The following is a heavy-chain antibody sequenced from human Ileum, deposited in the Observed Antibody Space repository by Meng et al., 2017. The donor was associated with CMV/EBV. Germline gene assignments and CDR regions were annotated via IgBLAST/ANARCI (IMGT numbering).Heavy chain of an antibody. CDR2: IFPTDSDT. CDR3: VRTISGSSLATFDY. Sequence: PCYRFSDYWTAWVRQLPGKVLEWMGIIFPTDSDTRLSPSFEGQVTISADRTINTAYLQWSSLKASDSAMYYCVRTISGSSLATFDYWGQGTLVTVSS. V-gene: IGHV5-51*01. J-gene: IGHJ4*02. CDR1: CYRFSDYW. D-gene: IGHD1-26*01.